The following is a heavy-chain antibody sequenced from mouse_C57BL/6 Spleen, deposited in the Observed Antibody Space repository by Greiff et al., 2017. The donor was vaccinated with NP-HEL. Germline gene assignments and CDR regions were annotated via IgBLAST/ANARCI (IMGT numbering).Heavy chain of an antibody. CDR3: AQSSNRDGAY. V-gene: IGHV1-82*01. Sequence: VQLQQSGPELVKPGASVKLSCKASGYAFRSSWMNWVKQRPGKGLEWIGRIYPGDGDTTYNGKFKGKATLTADKSSSTAYMQLSSLTSEDAAVYRGAQSSNRDGAYWGQGTLVTVSA. J-gene: IGHJ3*01. CDR2: IYPGDGDT. D-gene: IGHD4-1*02. CDR1: GYAFRSSW.